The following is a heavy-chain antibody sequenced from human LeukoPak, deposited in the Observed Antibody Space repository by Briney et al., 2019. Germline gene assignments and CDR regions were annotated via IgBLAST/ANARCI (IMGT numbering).Heavy chain of an antibody. CDR1: GGTFSSYA. CDR2: IIPILGIA. J-gene: IGHJ4*02. D-gene: IGHD6-19*01. Sequence: SVKVSCKASGGTFSSYAISWVRQAPGQGLEWMGRIIPILGIANYAQKFQGRVTITADKSTSTAYMELSSLRSEDTAVYYCARISYSSGWYYHYWGQGTLVTVSS. CDR3: ARISYSSGWYYHY. V-gene: IGHV1-69*04.